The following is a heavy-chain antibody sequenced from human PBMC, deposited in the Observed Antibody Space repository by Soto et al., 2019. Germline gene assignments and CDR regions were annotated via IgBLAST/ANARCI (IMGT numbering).Heavy chain of an antibody. Sequence: SLTCTVSGGSISRSSYYWGWIRQPPGKGLEWIGSIYYSGSTYYNPSLKSRVTISVDTSKNQFSLKLSSVTAADTAVYYCFGEYYYDFWSGYSTKSYYGMDVWGQGTTVTVSS. CDR2: IYYSGST. J-gene: IGHJ6*02. CDR3: FGEYYYDFWSGYSTKSYYGMDV. CDR1: GGSISRSSYY. V-gene: IGHV4-39*01. D-gene: IGHD3-3*01.